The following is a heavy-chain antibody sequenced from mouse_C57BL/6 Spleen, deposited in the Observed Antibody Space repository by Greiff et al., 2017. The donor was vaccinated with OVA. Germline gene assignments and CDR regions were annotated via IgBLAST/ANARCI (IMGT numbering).Heavy chain of an antibody. D-gene: IGHD2-10*02. CDR3: ARDGYGNYFDY. J-gene: IGHJ2*01. CDR1: GYTFTDYY. Sequence: VKLQESGAELVRPGASVKLSCKASGYTFTDYYINWVKQRPGQGLEWIARIYPGSGNTYYNEKFKGKATLTAEKSSSTAYMQLSSLTSEDSAVYFCARDGYGNYFDYWGQGTTLTVSS. CDR2: IYPGSGNT. V-gene: IGHV1-76*01.